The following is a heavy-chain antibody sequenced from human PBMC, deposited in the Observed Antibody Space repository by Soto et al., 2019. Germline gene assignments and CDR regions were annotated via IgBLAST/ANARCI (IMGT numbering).Heavy chain of an antibody. V-gene: IGHV1-2*02. Sequence: QVQLVQSGAEVREAGASVKVSCKASGFTFTGYYIHWVRQAPGQGLEWMGWIKSNGGDPKYAQKFQDSVTMTRDTSMNTVYMELSRLRSDDSAVYYCARDQRSYGEPPFDYWGQGTLVTVSS. D-gene: IGHD3-16*01. J-gene: IGHJ4*02. CDR3: ARDQRSYGEPPFDY. CDR1: GFTFTGYY. CDR2: IKSNGGDP.